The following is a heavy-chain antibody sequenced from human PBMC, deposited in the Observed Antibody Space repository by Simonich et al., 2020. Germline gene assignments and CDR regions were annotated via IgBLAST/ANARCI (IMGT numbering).Heavy chain of an antibody. Sequence: QVQLVESGGGVVQPGRSLRLSCAASGFTFSSYGMHWVRQAPGKGLGWVEVIWYDGSNKYYAVSVKGRFTISRDNSKNTLYLQMNSLRAEDTAVYYCARDRYCSGGSCYYFDYCGQGTLVTVSS. J-gene: IGHJ4*02. V-gene: IGHV3-33*01. CDR2: IWYDGSNK. D-gene: IGHD2-15*01. CDR3: ARDRYCSGGSCYYFDY. CDR1: GFTFSSYG.